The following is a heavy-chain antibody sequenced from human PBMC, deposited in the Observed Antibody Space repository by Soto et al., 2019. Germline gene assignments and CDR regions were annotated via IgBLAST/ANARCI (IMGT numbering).Heavy chain of an antibody. CDR1: GGSISSSSYY. Sequence: KPSETLSLTCTVSGGSISSSSYYWGWIRQPPGKGLEWIGSIYYSGSTYYNPSLKSRVTISVDTSKNQFSLKLSSVTAADTAVYYCARHSVALIAVGYFDYWGQGTLVTVSS. CDR2: IYYSGST. J-gene: IGHJ4*02. V-gene: IGHV4-39*01. CDR3: ARHSVALIAVGYFDY. D-gene: IGHD6-19*01.